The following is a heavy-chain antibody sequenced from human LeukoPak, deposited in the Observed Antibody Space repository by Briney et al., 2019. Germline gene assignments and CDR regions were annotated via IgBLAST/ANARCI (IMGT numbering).Heavy chain of an antibody. D-gene: IGHD3-22*01. CDR1: GGSFSGYY. CDR3: ARGRKSGSRFDY. CDR2: INHSRST. V-gene: IGHV4-34*01. Sequence: PSETLSLTCAVYGGSFSGYYWSWIRQPPGKGLEWIGEINHSRSTNYNPSLKSRVTISVDTSKNQFSLKLSSVTAADTAVYYCARGRKSGSRFDYWGQGTLVTVSS. J-gene: IGHJ4*02.